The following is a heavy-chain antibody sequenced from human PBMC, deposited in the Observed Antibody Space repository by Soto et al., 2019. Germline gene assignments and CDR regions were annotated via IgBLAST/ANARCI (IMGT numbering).Heavy chain of an antibody. CDR2: IYPGDSDA. J-gene: IGHJ4*02. D-gene: IGHD2-8*02. Sequence: PGESLKISCEGSGYSFSAYWIGWVRQMPGKGLEWMGIIYPGDSDATYSPSFQGQFTISADKSINTAYLRWSSLKASDTAIYYCARRGHNNDWWYYFDYWGQGALVTVSA. V-gene: IGHV5-51*01. CDR1: GYSFSAYW. CDR3: ARRGHNNDWWYYFDY.